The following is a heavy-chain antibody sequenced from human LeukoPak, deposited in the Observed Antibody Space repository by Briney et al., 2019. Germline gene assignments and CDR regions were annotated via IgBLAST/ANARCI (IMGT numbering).Heavy chain of an antibody. V-gene: IGHV1-18*04. J-gene: IGHJ6*03. CDR1: GYTFTGYY. CDR2: ISAYNGNT. D-gene: IGHD4-17*01. CDR3: ATLSGDQSYYYYYYYMDV. Sequence: ASVKVSCKASGYTFTGYYMHWVRQAPGQGFEWMGWISAYNGNTNYAQKLQGRVTMTTDTSTSTAYMELRSLRSDDTAVYYCATLSGDQSYYYYYYYMDVWGKGTTVTVSS.